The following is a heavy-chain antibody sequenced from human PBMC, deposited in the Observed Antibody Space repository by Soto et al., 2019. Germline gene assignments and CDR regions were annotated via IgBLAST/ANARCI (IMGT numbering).Heavy chain of an antibody. CDR1: GFTFSSYG. J-gene: IGHJ6*02. CDR3: AKNVGGRGVHYYYYYGMDA. CDR2: ISYDRSNK. Sequence: GGSLRLSCAASGFTFSSYGMHWVRQAPGKGLEWVAVISYDRSNKYYADSVKGRFTISRDNSKNTLYLQMNSLRAEDTAVYYCAKNVGGRGVHYYYYYGMDAWGQGTTVTVSS. D-gene: IGHD2-15*01. V-gene: IGHV3-30*18.